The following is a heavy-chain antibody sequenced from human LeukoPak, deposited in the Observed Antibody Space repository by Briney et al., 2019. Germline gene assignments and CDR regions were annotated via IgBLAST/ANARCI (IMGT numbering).Heavy chain of an antibody. J-gene: IGHJ2*01. V-gene: IGHV4-61*01. CDR2: IYYSGST. D-gene: IGHD2-2*02. Sequence: SETLSLTCTVSGGSVSSGSYYWSWIRQPPGKGLEWIGYIYYSGSTNYNPSPKSRVTISVDTSKNQFSLKLSSVTAADTAVYYCARDHCSSTSCHNWYFDLWGRGTLVTVSS. CDR3: ARDHCSSTSCHNWYFDL. CDR1: GGSVSSGSYY.